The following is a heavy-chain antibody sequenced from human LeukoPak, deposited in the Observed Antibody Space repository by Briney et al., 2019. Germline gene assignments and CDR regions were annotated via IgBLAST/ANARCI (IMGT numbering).Heavy chain of an antibody. V-gene: IGHV3-30*18. J-gene: IGHJ4*02. CDR2: ISSDGSRK. CDR3: AKGSRRISMIVVDKNLDY. D-gene: IGHD3-22*01. CDR1: GFTFSNYD. Sequence: GGSLRLSCVVSGFTFSNYDMHWVRQAPGKGLEWVAVISSDGSRKYYADSVKGRFTISRDNSKNTVYLQMNSLRAEDTAVYYCAKGSRRISMIVVDKNLDYWGQGTLVTVSS.